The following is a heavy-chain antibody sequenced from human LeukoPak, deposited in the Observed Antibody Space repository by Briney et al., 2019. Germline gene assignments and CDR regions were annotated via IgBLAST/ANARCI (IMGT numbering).Heavy chain of an antibody. Sequence: GGSLRLSCAASKFMFSHYGMHWVRQAPGKGLEWVAVIWSDETNQYYADSVKGRFTVSRDNSQNTLYPQMSSLRPEDTAIYYCAKDAERGFDYSNSLQKWGQGTLVTVSS. CDR2: IWSDETNQ. J-gene: IGHJ4*02. CDR1: KFMFSHYG. CDR3: AKDAERGFDYSNSLQK. D-gene: IGHD4-11*01. V-gene: IGHV3-33*06.